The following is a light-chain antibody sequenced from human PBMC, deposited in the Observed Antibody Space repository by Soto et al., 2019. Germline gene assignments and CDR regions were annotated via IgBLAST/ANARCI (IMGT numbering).Light chain of an antibody. CDR1: SSDVGSYNL. CDR2: EGS. J-gene: IGLJ2*01. CDR3: CSYASSSTSYVV. Sequence: QSVLTQPASVSGSPGQSITISCTGTSSDVGSYNLVSWYQQHPGKAPKLMIYEGSKRPSGVSNRFSGSKSGNTASLTISGLQAEDEADYYCCSYASSSTSYVVFGGGTKLTV. V-gene: IGLV2-23*01.